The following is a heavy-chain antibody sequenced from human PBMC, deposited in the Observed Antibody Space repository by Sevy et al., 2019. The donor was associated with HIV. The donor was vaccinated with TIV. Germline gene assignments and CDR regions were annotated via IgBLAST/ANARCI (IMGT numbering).Heavy chain of an antibody. CDR3: TREATGAFDY. CDR1: GGSITTYY. J-gene: IGHJ4*02. D-gene: IGHD5-12*01. V-gene: IGHV4-59*01. Sequence: SETLSLTCTVSGGSITTYYWSWIRQPPGKGLEWIGYIHYSGRTNYNPSLKSRLTISVDTSKNKFSLKLTSVTAADTAVYYWTREATGAFDYWGQGTLVTVSS. CDR2: IHYSGRT.